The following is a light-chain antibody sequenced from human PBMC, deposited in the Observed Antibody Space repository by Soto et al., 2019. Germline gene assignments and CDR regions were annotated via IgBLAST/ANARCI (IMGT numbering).Light chain of an antibody. CDR3: AAWDDSLNGHV. V-gene: IGLV1-44*01. Sequence: QSVLTQPPSASGTPGQRVTISCSGSSSNIGSNTVNWYQQLPGTAPKLLIYSNNQRPSGVPDRFSGSKSGTSASLAISGLQSEDEADYYCAAWDDSLNGHVFGTGTKDTVL. CDR2: SNN. J-gene: IGLJ1*01. CDR1: SSNIGSNT.